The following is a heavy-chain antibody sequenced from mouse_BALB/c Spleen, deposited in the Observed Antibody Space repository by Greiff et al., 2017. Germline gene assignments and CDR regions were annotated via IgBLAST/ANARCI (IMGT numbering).Heavy chain of an antibody. Sequence: QVQLQQSGPELVKPGASVKISCKASGYAFSSSWMNWVKQRPGQGLEWIGRIYPGDGDTNYNGKFKGKATLTADKSSSTAYMQLSSLTSVDSAVYFCAREEITTEDNYWGQGTSVTVSS. CDR1: GYAFSSSW. J-gene: IGHJ4*01. CDR3: AREEITTEDNY. CDR2: IYPGDGDT. D-gene: IGHD2-4*01. V-gene: IGHV1-82*01.